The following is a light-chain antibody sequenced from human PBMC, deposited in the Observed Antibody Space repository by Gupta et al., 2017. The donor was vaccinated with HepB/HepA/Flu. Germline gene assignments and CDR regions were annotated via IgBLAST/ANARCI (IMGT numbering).Light chain of an antibody. CDR1: TLGRKY. V-gene: IGLV3-1*01. Sequence: SYDLTQTPSVSVSPGQTAHITCSGDTLGRKYVSWYQQRPDLSPVLVIYEDTKRPSGISARFSGSNAGNIATLTISGTQALDEADYYCQTWDSSTAVVFGGGTRLTVL. CDR2: EDT. CDR3: QTWDSSTAVV. J-gene: IGLJ2*01.